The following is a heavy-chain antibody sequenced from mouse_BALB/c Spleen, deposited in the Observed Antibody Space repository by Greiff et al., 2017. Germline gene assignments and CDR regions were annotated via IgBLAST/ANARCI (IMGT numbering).Heavy chain of an antibody. J-gene: IGHJ3*01. CDR3: YCGFAY. CDR2: IDPANGNT. D-gene: IGHD6-1*01. CDR1: GFNIKDTY. V-gene: IGHV14-3*02. Sequence: VQLQQSGAELVKPGASVKLSCTASGFNIKDTYMHWVKQRPEQGLEWIGRIDPANGNTKYDPKFQGKATITADTSSNTAYLQLSSLTSEDTAVYYCYCGFAYWGQGTLVTVSA.